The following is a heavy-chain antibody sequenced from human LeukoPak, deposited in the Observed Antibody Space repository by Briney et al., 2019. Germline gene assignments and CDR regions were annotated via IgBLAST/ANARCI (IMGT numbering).Heavy chain of an antibody. CDR3: VRGRGAGPGAQFDY. D-gene: IGHD3-10*01. CDR1: GLTFSDEY. V-gene: IGHV3-11*01. J-gene: IGHJ4*02. Sequence: GGSLRLSCAASGLTFSDEYMSWIRQAPGKGLEWVSYISNTGDFIAYADSVKGRFTMSRDNAKNSLYLQMNSLRAEDAAAYYCVRGRGAGPGAQFDYWGQGTLVTVSS. CDR2: ISNTGDFI.